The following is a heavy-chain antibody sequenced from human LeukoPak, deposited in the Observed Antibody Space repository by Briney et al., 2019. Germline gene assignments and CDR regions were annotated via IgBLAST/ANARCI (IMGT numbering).Heavy chain of an antibody. Sequence: GGSLRLSCAASGFTFSDYYMSWIRQAPGKGLEWVSYISSSGSTIYYADSVKGRFTISRDNAKNSLYLQMNSLRAEDTAVYYCARTYSSGWYANGGFDPWGQGTLVTVSS. CDR1: GFTFSDYY. CDR2: ISSSGSTI. D-gene: IGHD6-19*01. V-gene: IGHV3-11*04. J-gene: IGHJ5*02. CDR3: ARTYSSGWYANGGFDP.